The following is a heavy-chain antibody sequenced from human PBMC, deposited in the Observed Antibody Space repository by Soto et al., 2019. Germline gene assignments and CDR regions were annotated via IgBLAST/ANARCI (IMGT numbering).Heavy chain of an antibody. CDR2: IYYSGST. CDR1: GGSISSGGYY. CDR3: ARAWSRDYYGMDV. J-gene: IGHJ6*02. V-gene: IGHV4-31*03. D-gene: IGHD2-8*02. Sequence: HVQLQESGPGLVKPSQTLSLTCTVSGGSISSGGYYWSWIRQHPGKGLEWIGYIYYSGSTYYNPSLKSRVTISVDTSKNQFSLKLNSVTAADTAVYYCARAWSRDYYGMDVWGQGTTVTVSS.